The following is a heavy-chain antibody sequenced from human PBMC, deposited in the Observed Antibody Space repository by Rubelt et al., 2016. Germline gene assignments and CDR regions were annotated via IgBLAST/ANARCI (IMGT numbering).Heavy chain of an antibody. CDR3: ARGYGDADGGDWFDP. CDR1: GGSISSSNNWY. CDR2: MYHSGST. J-gene: IGHJ5*02. D-gene: IGHD4-17*01. V-gene: IGHV4-39*01. Sequence: QVHLQESGPGVVKPSETLSLTCTVSGGSISSSNNWYWGWIRQPPGKGLEWIGTMYHSGSTYYNPSLKSRVTIPVATSRNQCPRKLNPGTAADTAVDYWARGYGDADGGDWFDPWGQGTLVTVSS.